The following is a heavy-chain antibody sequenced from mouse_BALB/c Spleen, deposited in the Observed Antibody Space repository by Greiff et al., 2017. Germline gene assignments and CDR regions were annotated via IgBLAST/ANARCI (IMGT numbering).Heavy chain of an antibody. CDR3: ARPLLWGYFDV. V-gene: IGHV1-9*01. D-gene: IGHD2-10*01. J-gene: IGHJ1*01. CDR2: ILPGSGST. CDR1: GYTFSSYW. Sequence: VKLMESGAELMKPGASVKLSCKATGYTFSSYWIAWVKQRPGHGLEWIGEILPGSGSTNYNEKFKGKATFAADTSSNTAYMQLSSLTSEDSAVYYCARPLLWGYFDVWGAGTTVTVSS.